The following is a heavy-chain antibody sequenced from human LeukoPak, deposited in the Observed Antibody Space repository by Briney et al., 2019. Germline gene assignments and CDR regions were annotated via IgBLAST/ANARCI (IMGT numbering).Heavy chain of an antibody. CDR3: ARVHSSGWYKDYYYYMDV. CDR1: GFIFRDYP. D-gene: IGHD6-19*01. V-gene: IGHV3-11*04. CDR2: ISTSGNTI. J-gene: IGHJ6*03. Sequence: GGSLRLSCVGSGFIFRDYPMIWMRQAPGKGLEWISYISTSGNTIYYADSVKGRFTISRDNAKDSLYLQMNSLRAEDTAVYYCARVHSSGWYKDYYYYMDVWGKGTTVTVSS.